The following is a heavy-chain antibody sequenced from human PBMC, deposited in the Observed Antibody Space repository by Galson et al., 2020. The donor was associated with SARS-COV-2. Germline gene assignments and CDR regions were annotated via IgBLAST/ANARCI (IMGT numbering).Heavy chain of an antibody. CDR3: ARGTRTAVTWFDP. CDR1: GGSFSGYY. J-gene: IGHJ5*02. V-gene: IGHV4-34*01. Sequence: SQASETLSLTCAVYGGSFSGYYWSWIRQPPGKGLEWIGEINHSGSTNYNPSLKSRVTISVDTSKNQFSLKLSSVTAADTAVYYCARGTRTAVTWFDPWGQGTLVTVSS. D-gene: IGHD2-21*02. CDR2: INHSGST.